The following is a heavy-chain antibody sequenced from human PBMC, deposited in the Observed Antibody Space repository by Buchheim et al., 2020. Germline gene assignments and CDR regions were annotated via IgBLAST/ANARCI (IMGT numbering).Heavy chain of an antibody. J-gene: IGHJ6*02. D-gene: IGHD3-10*01. CDR2: INPNSGGT. CDR3: ARDLVTMVRGVMTYYYGMDV. V-gene: IGHV1-2*02. Sequence: QVQLVQSGAEVKKLGASVKVSCKASGYTFTDYYMHWVRQAPGQGLEWMGWINPNSGGTNYAQKFQGRVTMTRDTAISTAYMELSRLRSDDTAVYYCARDLVTMVRGVMTYYYGMDVWGQGTT. CDR1: GYTFTDYY.